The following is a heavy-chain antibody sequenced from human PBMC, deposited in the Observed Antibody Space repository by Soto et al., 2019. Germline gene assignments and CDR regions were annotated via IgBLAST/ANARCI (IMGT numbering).Heavy chain of an antibody. CDR3: AKEGYYYGHFDY. CDR2: ISGSGGST. Sequence: GGSLRLSCAASGFTFSSYAMSWVRQAPGKGLEWVSGISGSGGSTYYADSVKGRITISRDSNKNTLYLQMNSLRAEDTALYYCAKEGYYYGHFDYWGQGTLVTVSS. D-gene: IGHD5-18*01. V-gene: IGHV3-23*01. J-gene: IGHJ4*02. CDR1: GFTFSSYA.